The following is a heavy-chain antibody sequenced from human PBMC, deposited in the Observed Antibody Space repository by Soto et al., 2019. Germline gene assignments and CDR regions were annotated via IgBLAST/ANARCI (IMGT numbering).Heavy chain of an antibody. V-gene: IGHV1-46*01. CDR2: IDASDGST. CDR1: GYTFIRYY. J-gene: IGHJ4*02. Sequence: ASVKVSCNAFGYTFIRYYMHWVRQAPGQGLEWMGRIDASDGSTTYAQKFQDRVTITRDTSATTAYMELSSLRSEDTAVYYCARDLGGWPDYWGQGTLVTVSS. CDR3: ARDLGGWPDY. D-gene: IGHD6-19*01.